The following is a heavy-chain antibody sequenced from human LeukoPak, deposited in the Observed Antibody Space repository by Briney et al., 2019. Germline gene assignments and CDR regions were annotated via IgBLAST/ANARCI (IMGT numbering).Heavy chain of an antibody. J-gene: IGHJ4*02. CDR2: INPSGGST. CDR3: ARGDSYYYDSSGNFDY. D-gene: IGHD3-22*01. Sequence: ASVKVSCKASGYTFTSYYMHWVRQAPGQGLEWMGIINPSGGSTSYAQKFQGRVTMTRDTSISTAYMELSRLRSDDTAVYYCARGDSYYYDSSGNFDYWGQGTLVTVSS. V-gene: IGHV1-46*01. CDR1: GYTFTSYY.